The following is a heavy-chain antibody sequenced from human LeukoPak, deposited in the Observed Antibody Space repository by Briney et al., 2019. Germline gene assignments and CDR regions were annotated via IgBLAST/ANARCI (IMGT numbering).Heavy chain of an antibody. J-gene: IGHJ4*02. CDR2: ISSSSSYI. CDR1: GFTFSSYS. D-gene: IGHD5/OR15-5a*01. V-gene: IGHV3-21*01. Sequence: GGSLRLSCAASGFTFSSYSMNWVRQAPGKGLEWVSSISSSSSYIYYADSVKGRFTISRDNAKNSLYLQMNSLRAEDTAVYYCARCLWPTYYFDYWGQGTLVTVSS. CDR3: ARCLWPTYYFDY.